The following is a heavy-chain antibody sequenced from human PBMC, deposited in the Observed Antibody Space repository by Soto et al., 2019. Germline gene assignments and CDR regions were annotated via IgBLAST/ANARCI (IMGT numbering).Heavy chain of an antibody. V-gene: IGHV4-59*01. CDR2: IYYSGST. CDR1: GGSISSYY. CDR3: ARQMRGATIPIYYYGMDV. Sequence: QVQLQESGPGLVKPSETLSLTCTVSGGSISSYYWSWIRQPPGKGLEWIGYIYYSGSTNYNPSLKSRVTISVDTSKNQFSLKLSSVTAADTAVYYCARQMRGATIPIYYYGMDVWGQGTTVTVSS. J-gene: IGHJ6*02. D-gene: IGHD5-12*01.